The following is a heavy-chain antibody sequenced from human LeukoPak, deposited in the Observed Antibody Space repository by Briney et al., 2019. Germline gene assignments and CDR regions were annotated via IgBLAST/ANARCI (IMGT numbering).Heavy chain of an antibody. Sequence: GGSLRLPCATSGFIFRRYEMNWVRQAAGKGLEWISYISSSGSTIYYADSVKGRLTISRDNANHSLYLQMNSLRAKDMGVYYCASVLAAWGDAFDIWGEGTMVTVSS. V-gene: IGHV3-48*03. J-gene: IGHJ3*02. CDR1: GFIFRRYE. CDR3: ASVLAAWGDAFDI. D-gene: IGHD2-15*01. CDR2: ISSSGSTI.